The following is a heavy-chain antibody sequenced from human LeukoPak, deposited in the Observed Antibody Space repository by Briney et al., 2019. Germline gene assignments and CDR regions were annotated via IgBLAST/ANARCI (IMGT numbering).Heavy chain of an antibody. D-gene: IGHD3-10*01. V-gene: IGHV3-23*01. Sequence: GGSLRLSCAASGFTFSSYGMSWVRQAPGKGLEWVSAISGSGGSTYYADSVKGRFTISRDNSKNTLYLQMNSLRAEDTAVYYCAKDYSTYYYGSGRSFYFDYWGQGTLVTVSS. CDR1: GFTFSSYG. J-gene: IGHJ4*02. CDR2: ISGSGGST. CDR3: AKDYSTYYYGSGRSFYFDY.